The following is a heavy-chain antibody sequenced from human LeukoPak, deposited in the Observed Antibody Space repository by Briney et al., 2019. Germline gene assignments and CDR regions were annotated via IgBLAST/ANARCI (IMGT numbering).Heavy chain of an antibody. Sequence: GGSLRLSCTASGFTFSSYWMSWVRQAPGKGLEWVANIKQDGSEKYYVDSVKGRFTIYRDNAKNSLYLQMNSLRAEDTAVYYCAREKCSGGSCTLDYWGQGTLVTVSS. J-gene: IGHJ4*02. CDR3: AREKCSGGSCTLDY. CDR1: GFTFSSYW. V-gene: IGHV3-7*01. D-gene: IGHD2-15*01. CDR2: IKQDGSEK.